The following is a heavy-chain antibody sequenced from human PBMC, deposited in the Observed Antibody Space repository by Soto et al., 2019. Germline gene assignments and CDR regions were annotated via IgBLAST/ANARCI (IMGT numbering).Heavy chain of an antibody. Sequence: QVQLVESGGGVVQPGRSLRLSCAASGFTFSNYGMHWVRQAPGKGLEWVAVILNDGSNRYHADSVKDRFTISRDNSKNMLELQMHSLRAEDTAVYYCARDDEYSGNGMDVWGQGTRVTVS. CDR2: ILNDGSNR. CDR1: GFTFSNYG. V-gene: IGHV3-33*01. D-gene: IGHD3-10*01. CDR3: ARDDEYSGNGMDV. J-gene: IGHJ6*02.